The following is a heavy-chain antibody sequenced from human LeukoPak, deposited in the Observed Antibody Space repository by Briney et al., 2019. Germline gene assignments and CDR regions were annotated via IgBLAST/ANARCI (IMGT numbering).Heavy chain of an antibody. CDR2: VHSGDNS. J-gene: IGHJ6*03. Sequence: PSETLSLTCTVSGGSTSGYYWSWIRQPAGKGLEWIGRVHSGDNSASIPSLKSRLAMSLDTSTNRFSLKLTSVTAADPAVYYCARGGAHSPSHDYFYQFMDVWGKGTTVTVSS. V-gene: IGHV4-4*07. D-gene: IGHD6-13*01. CDR1: GGSTSGYY. CDR3: ARGGAHSPSHDYFYQFMDV.